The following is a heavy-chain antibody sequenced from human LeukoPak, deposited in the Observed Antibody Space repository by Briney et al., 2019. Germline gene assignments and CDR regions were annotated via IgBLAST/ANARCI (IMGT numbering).Heavy chain of an antibody. J-gene: IGHJ4*02. V-gene: IGHV1-69*05. CDR3: ARSPPMGWELPWLDY. CDR1: GGTFSSYA. CDR2: IIPIFGTA. Sequence: RASVKVSCKASGGTFSSYAISWVRQAPGQGLEWMGGIIPIFGTANYAQKLQGRVTMTTDTSTSTAYMELRSLRSDDTAVYYCARSPPMGWELPWLDYWGQGTLVTVSS. D-gene: IGHD1-26*01.